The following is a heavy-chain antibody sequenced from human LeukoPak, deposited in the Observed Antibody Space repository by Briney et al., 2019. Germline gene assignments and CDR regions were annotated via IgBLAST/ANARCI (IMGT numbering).Heavy chain of an antibody. CDR2: IIPILSIA. J-gene: IGHJ6*02. V-gene: IGHV1-69*04. CDR1: GGTFSSYA. Sequence: SSVKVSCKASGGTFSSYAISWVRQAPGQGLEWMGRIIPILSIANYAQKFQGRVTITADKSTSTAYMELSSLRSEDTAVYYCARLDPDYYGSGSMGYYYYGMDVWGQGTTVTVSS. CDR3: ARLDPDYYGSGSMGYYYYGMDV. D-gene: IGHD3-10*01.